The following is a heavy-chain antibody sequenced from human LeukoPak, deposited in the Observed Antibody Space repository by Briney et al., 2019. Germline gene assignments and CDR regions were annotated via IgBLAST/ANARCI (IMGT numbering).Heavy chain of an antibody. V-gene: IGHV3-21*01. CDR2: ISSSSSYI. D-gene: IGHD3-10*01. CDR1: GFTFSSYS. J-gene: IGHJ3*02. CDR3: ARAGTSSALDAFDI. Sequence: GGSLRLSCAASGFTFSSYSMNWVRQAPGKGLEWVSSISSSSSYIYYADSVKGRFTISRDNAKNSLYLQMNSLRAEDAAVYYCARAGTSSALDAFDIWGQGTMVTVSS.